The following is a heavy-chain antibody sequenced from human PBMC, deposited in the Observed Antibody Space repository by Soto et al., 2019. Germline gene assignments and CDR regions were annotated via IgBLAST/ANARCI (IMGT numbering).Heavy chain of an antibody. CDR3: ARWPHAGEGSGHAYYIGLDV. CDR2: VSHSGST. CDR1: DGSWSGYY. Sequence: QLQLQQWGSGVLKPLETLSLTCGINDGSWSGYYWTWIRQAPGRGLEWIGEVSHSGSTNYSPSLKSRVSISIDRSKKQFSLRLISVTAADTAVYYCARWPHAGEGSGHAYYIGLDVWGQGTMVTVSS. J-gene: IGHJ6*02. D-gene: IGHD1-26*01. V-gene: IGHV4-34*01.